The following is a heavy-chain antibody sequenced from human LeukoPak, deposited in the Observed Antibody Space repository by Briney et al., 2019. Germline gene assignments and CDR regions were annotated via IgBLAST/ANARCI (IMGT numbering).Heavy chain of an antibody. V-gene: IGHV3-53*01. CDR2: IYSGGST. CDR1: GFTVSSND. J-gene: IGHJ4*02. D-gene: IGHD4-17*01. Sequence: QPGGSLRLSCAASGFTVSSNDMSWVRQAPGKGLECISVIYSGGSTDYADSVKGRLTISRDNSKNTLYLQMNSLGAEDTAVYYCARVVDHDYGDYYLDYWGQGTLVTVSS. CDR3: ARVVDHDYGDYYLDY.